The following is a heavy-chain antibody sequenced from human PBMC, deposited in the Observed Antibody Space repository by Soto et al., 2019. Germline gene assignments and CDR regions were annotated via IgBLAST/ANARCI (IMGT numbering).Heavy chain of an antibody. CDR1: GFTFTTYG. D-gene: IGHD3-16*01. CDR2: IWHDESNK. CDR3: ARDGGDSP. Sequence: GGSLRLSCAVSGFTFTTYGMHWVRQAPGKGLEWVAVIWHDESNKYTADSVKGQYTISRDNSNNSLYLHLNSLRVEDTAVYYCARDGGDSPWGQGT. V-gene: IGHV3-33*01. J-gene: IGHJ5*02.